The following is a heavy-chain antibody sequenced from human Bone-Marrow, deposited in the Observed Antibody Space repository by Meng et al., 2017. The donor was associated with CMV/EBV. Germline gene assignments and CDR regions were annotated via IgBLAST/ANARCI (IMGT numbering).Heavy chain of an antibody. D-gene: IGHD5-12*01. V-gene: IGHV1-2*02. Sequence: ASVKVSCKASGYTFTSYDINWVRQATGQGLEWMGWINPNSGGTNYAQKFQGRVTMTRDTSISTAYMELRRLRSDDTAVYYFARVLKWLRFTEFDYWGQGTLVTVSS. CDR3: ARVLKWLRFTEFDY. CDR2: INPNSGGT. J-gene: IGHJ4*02. CDR1: GYTFTSYD.